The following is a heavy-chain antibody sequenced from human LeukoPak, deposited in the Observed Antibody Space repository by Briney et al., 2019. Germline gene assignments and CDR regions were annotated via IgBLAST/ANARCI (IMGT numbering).Heavy chain of an antibody. Sequence: GGSLRLSCAASGFTFSSYSMNWVRQAPGKGLEWVSSITSSSTYTFYADSVKGRFTISRDNAKNSLYLQMNSLRAEDTAVYYCARDRDYGDYHYYYYMDVWGKGTTVTISS. V-gene: IGHV3-21*01. CDR1: GFTFSSYS. CDR2: ITSSSTYT. CDR3: ARDRDYGDYHYYYYMDV. D-gene: IGHD4-17*01. J-gene: IGHJ6*03.